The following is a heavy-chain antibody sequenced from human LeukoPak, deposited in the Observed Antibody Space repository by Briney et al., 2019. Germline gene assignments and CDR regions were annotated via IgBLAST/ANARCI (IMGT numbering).Heavy chain of an antibody. J-gene: IGHJ4*02. V-gene: IGHV3-66*04. CDR1: GFTVGHNY. D-gene: IGHD5-12*01. Sequence: PGGSLRLSCAASGFTVGHNYMNWVRQAPGKGLEWVSVIYSDGSTYYADSVKGRFTISRDNSMNTLYLQMNSLRAEDTAVYYCARRPGGYDWSAFDFWGQGILVTVSS. CDR2: IYSDGST. CDR3: ARRPGGYDWSAFDF.